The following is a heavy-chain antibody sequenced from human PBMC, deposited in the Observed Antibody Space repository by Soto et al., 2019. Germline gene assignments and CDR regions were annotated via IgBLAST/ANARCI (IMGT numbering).Heavy chain of an antibody. CDR1: GFTFSSYG. Sequence: QVQLVESGGGVVQPGRSLRLSCAASGFTFSSYGMHWVRQAPGKGLEWVAVISYDGSNKYYGDSVKGRFTISRDNSKNTLSLQMNSLRAEDTAVYYCSKEKGGSFRPFDYWGQGSLVSVSS. D-gene: IGHD1-26*01. V-gene: IGHV3-30*18. CDR2: ISYDGSNK. CDR3: SKEKGGSFRPFDY. J-gene: IGHJ4*02.